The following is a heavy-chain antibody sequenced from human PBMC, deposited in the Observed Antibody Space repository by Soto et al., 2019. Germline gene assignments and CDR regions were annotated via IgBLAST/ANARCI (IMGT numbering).Heavy chain of an antibody. CDR1: GGPISSSSYY. V-gene: IGHV4-39*01. J-gene: IGHJ4*02. D-gene: IGHD2-21*02. Sequence: SETLSLTCTVSGGPISSSSYYWGWIRQPPGKGLEWIGSIYYSGSTYYNPSLKSRVTISVDTSKNQFSLKLSSVTAADTAVYYCAIVVTAIPPGFDYWGQGTLVTVSS. CDR2: IYYSGST. CDR3: AIVVTAIPPGFDY.